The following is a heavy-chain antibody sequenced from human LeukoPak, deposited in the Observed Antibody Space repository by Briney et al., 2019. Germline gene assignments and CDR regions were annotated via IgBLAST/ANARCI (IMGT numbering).Heavy chain of an antibody. J-gene: IGHJ4*02. D-gene: IGHD1-1*01. CDR3: ARMRAWKPYYFDY. CDR1: GGSISSYY. V-gene: IGHV4-59*01. Sequence: SSETLSLTCTVSGGSISSYYWSWIRQPPGKGLEWIGYIYYSGSTNYNPSLKSRVTISVDTSKNQFSLKLSSVTAADTAVYYCARMRAWKPYYFDYWGQGTLVTVAS. CDR2: IYYSGST.